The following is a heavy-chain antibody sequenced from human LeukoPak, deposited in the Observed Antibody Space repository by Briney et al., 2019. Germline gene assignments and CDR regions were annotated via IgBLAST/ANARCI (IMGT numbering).Heavy chain of an antibody. CDR3: KVGGNTNS. CDR1: GASITSDIFY. J-gene: IGHJ4*02. V-gene: IGHV4-30-4*03. Sequence: SETLSLTCTVSGASITSDIFYWHWIRQSPGKGLEWIGAIHNSRGTSYNPSLESRLTISVDPSENKFFLKMTSVTDADTATYCGKVGGNTNSWGQGTLVTVSS. CDR2: IHNSRGT. D-gene: IGHD4-23*01.